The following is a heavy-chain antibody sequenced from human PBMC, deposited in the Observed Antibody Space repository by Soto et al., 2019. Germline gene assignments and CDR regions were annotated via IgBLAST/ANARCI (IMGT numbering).Heavy chain of an antibody. D-gene: IGHD6-13*01. CDR1: GYIFTNYV. CDR3: AREFLSLSSSCREYFPH. CDR2: INAGNGKT. J-gene: IGHJ1*01. V-gene: IGHV1-3*01. Sequence: GASVKVSCKASGYIFTNYVMHWVRQAPGQSLEWMGWINAGNGKTKNSQKFQDRITITRDTSASTVYMELSSLTSEDTAIYYCAREFLSLSSSCREYFPHCGQGTMVPVSS.